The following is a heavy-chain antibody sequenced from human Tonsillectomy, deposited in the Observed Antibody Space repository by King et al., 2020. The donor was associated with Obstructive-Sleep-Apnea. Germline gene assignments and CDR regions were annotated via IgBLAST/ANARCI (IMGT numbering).Heavy chain of an antibody. J-gene: IGHJ4*02. D-gene: IGHD3-9*01. V-gene: IGHV3-33*01. CDR1: GFTFSVYG. CDR3: ARVAILTGHYFFDF. Sequence: VQLVESGGGVVQPGKSLRLSCAASGFTFSVYGMHWVRQAPGRGLEWVAVVWSTESNKDYADSVKGRFTISRDNSKNTLYLQMSSLGGEDTAIYYCARVAILTGHYFFDFWGQGTLVTVSS. CDR2: VWSTESNK.